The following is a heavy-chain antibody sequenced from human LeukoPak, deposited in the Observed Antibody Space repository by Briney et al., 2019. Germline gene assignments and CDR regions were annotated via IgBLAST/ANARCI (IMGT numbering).Heavy chain of an antibody. J-gene: IGHJ4*02. CDR3: AREVGATPFDY. CDR2: ISSSSSTI. V-gene: IGHV3-48*04. D-gene: IGHD1-26*01. Sequence: GSLRLSCAASGFTFRSYSINWVRQAPGKGLEWVSYISSSSSTIYYADSVKGRFTISRDNAKNSLYLQMNCLRAEDTAVYYCAREVGATPFDYWGQGTLVTVSS. CDR1: GFTFRSYS.